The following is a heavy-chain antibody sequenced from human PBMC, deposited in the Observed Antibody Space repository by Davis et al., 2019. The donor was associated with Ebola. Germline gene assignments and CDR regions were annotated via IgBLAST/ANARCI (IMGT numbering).Heavy chain of an antibody. CDR1: GGSIISSSSY. V-gene: IGHV4-39*01. D-gene: IGHD5-18*01. CDR3: ARPRAMGTFDY. Sequence: MPSETLSLTCTVSGGSIISSSSYWGWIRQPPRKGLEWIGSIYYSGSTYYNPSLKSRVTISVDTSKNQFSLKLSSVTAADTAVYYCARPRAMGTFDYWGQGTLVTVSS. J-gene: IGHJ4*02. CDR2: IYYSGST.